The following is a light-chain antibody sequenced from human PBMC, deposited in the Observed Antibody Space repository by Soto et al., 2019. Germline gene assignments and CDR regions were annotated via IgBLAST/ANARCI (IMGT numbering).Light chain of an antibody. V-gene: IGKV3-20*01. Sequence: ENVLTQSPGTLSLSPGERATLSCRASQSISSDFLAWYQHKPGQPPRLLIYGASTKIPGIPDRFSGSGSGTDFTLTISRLEPEDSAVYYCQQYGSTPPFTFGQGTKLEI. CDR2: GAS. J-gene: IGKJ2*01. CDR3: QQYGSTPPFT. CDR1: QSISSDF.